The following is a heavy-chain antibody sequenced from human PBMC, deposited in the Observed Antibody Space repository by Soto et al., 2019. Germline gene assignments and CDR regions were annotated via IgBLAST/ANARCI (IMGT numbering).Heavy chain of an antibody. CDR3: AIARYSSSPGMDV. CDR2: IYPGDSDT. Sequence: PVESLNTACKGSGYSFTSYWIVWVRQMPGKGLEWMGIIYPGDSDTRYSPSFQGQVTISADKSISTAYLQWSSLKASDTAMYYCAIARYSSSPGMDVWGQGTTVTVSS. D-gene: IGHD6-6*01. J-gene: IGHJ6*02. CDR1: GYSFTSYW. V-gene: IGHV5-51*01.